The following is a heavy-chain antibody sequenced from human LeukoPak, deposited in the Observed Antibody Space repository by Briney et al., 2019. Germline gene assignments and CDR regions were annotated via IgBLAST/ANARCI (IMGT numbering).Heavy chain of an antibody. J-gene: IGHJ4*02. V-gene: IGHV3-23*01. CDR1: GFTFSSYA. CDR3: AKKSCSGGNCYGGSNYDY. CDR2: ISGSGGNT. D-gene: IGHD2-15*01. Sequence: GGSLRLSCAASGFTFSSYAMSWVRQAPGKGLEWVSAISGSGGNTYYADSVKGRFTISRDSYKNTLYLQMNSLRDEDTAEYYCAKKSCSGGNCYGGSNYDYWGQGTLVTVS.